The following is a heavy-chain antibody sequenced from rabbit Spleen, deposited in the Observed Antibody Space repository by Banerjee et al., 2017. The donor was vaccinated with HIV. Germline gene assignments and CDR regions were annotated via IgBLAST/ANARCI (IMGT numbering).Heavy chain of an antibody. J-gene: IGHJ4*01. V-gene: IGHV1S43*01. D-gene: IGHD2-1*01. CDR2: IYGGASGSA. Sequence: QQQLVESGGGLVKPGASLTLTCTASGFSFTNDYDMCWVRQAPGKGLEWIACIYGGASGSAYYASWAKGRFTISRSTSLNTVDLKMTSLTAADTATYFCARGSATMTMVITGYYLSLWCPGTLVTVS. CDR1: GFSFTNDYD. CDR3: ARGSATMTMVITGYYLSL.